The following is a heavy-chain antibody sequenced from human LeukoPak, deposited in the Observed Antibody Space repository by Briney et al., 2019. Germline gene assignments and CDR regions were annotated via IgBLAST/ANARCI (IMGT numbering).Heavy chain of an antibody. CDR2: ISGSGSST. D-gene: IGHD1-7*01. J-gene: IGHJ4*02. Sequence: GGSLRLSCAASGFAFSSHAMSWVRQAPGKGLEWVSVISGSGSSTYYADSVKGRFTISRDNSKNTPYLQMNSLRAGDTAIYFCAKIYWELADYWGQGTLVTVSS. V-gene: IGHV3-23*01. CDR1: GFAFSSHA. CDR3: AKIYWELADY.